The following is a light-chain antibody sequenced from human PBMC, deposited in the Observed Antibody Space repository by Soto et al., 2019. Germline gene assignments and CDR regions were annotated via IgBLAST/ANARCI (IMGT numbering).Light chain of an antibody. Sequence: EIVLTQSPATLSFSPGERATLSCRASQSINKYLAWYQQKPGKAPRLLIYDVSNRATGITASFSGSGSGTDFTLTITGLEPEDLALYYCQQRSNWRGTFGGRTKVEI. CDR2: DVS. J-gene: IGKJ4*01. CDR3: QQRSNWRGT. V-gene: IGKV3-11*01. CDR1: QSINKY.